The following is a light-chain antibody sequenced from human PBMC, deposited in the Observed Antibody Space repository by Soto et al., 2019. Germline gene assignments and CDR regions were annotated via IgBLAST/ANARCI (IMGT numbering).Light chain of an antibody. V-gene: IGKV3-15*01. CDR3: QQYNNWPPWT. J-gene: IGKJ1*01. CDR2: GAS. CDR1: QSVSSN. Sequence: EIVITHAPATLSVSPGERATLSCGASQSVSSNLAWYQQKPGQAPRLLIYGASTRATGIPARFSGSGSGTEFTLTISSLQSEDFAVYYCQQYNNWPPWTFGQGTKV.